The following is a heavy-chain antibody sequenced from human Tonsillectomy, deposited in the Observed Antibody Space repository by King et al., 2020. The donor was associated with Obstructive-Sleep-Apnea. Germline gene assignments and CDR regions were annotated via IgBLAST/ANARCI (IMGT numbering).Heavy chain of an antibody. V-gene: IGHV4-39*07. CDR3: TRGPSLGEENDY. CDR2: IYYSGST. J-gene: IGHJ4*02. D-gene: IGHD2-21*01. Sequence: QLQESGPGLVKPSETLSLTCTVSGDSISTSYYWTWIRQPPVKGLEWIGSIYYSGSTNYNPSLNGRVTISVDTSKNQFSLNLSSVTAADTAVYYCTRGPSLGEENDYWGQGTLVTVSS. CDR1: GDSISTSYY.